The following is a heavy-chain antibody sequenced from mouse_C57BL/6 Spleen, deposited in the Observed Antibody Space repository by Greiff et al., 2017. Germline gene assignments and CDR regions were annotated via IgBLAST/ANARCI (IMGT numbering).Heavy chain of an antibody. CDR2: IYPGRGST. J-gene: IGHJ1*03. CDR1: GYTFTSSW. D-gene: IGHD1-1*01. Sequence: QVQLQQPGAELVKPGASVKMSCTASGYTFTSSWLTWVKQRPGHGLEWIGDIYPGRGSTNYTEKFQSKATLTVDTSSSTAYLQRSSLTSEDTAVYYCARYNYGSPDWYFDVWGTGTTVTVSS. CDR3: ARYNYGSPDWYFDV. V-gene: IGHV1-55*01.